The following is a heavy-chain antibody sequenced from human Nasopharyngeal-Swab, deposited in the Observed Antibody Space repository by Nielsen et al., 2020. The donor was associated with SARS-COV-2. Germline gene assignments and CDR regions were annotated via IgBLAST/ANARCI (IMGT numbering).Heavy chain of an antibody. CDR2: TYYRSKWYN. CDR1: GDSVSSSSAA. D-gene: IGHD4-17*01. Sequence: SETLSLTCAISGDSVSSSSAAWNWIRQSPSGGLEWLGRTYYRSKWYNDYAVSVKSRITINPDTSKNQFSLHLNSVTLEDTAVYYCARARGAYGDYYYYYYTDVWGKGTTVTVSS. V-gene: IGHV6-1*01. CDR3: ARARGAYGDYYYYYYTDV. J-gene: IGHJ6*03.